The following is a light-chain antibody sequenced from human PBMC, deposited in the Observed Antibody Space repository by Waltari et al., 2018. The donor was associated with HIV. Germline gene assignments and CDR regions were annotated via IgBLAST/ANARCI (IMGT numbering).Light chain of an antibody. CDR1: SSNIGSNI. CDR3: AAWDDSLNAWV. V-gene: IGLV1-44*01. CDR2: SNN. Sequence: QSVLTQPPSASGTPGQRLSISCSGSSSNIGSNIVNWYQQLPGTAPKLLIYSNNQRPSGVPDRFAGSKSGTSASLAISGVQSEDEADYYCAAWDDSLNAWVFGGGTKLTVL. J-gene: IGLJ3*02.